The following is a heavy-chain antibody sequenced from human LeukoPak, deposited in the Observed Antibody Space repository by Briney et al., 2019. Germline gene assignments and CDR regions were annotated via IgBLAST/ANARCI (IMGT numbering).Heavy chain of an antibody. CDR2: INHSGST. D-gene: IGHD7-27*01. V-gene: IGHV4-34*01. CDR1: GGSISSSY. Sequence: SETLSLTCTVSGGSISSSYWNWVRQPPGKGLEWIGEINHSGSTNYNPSLKSRVTISVDTSKNQFSLKLSSVTAADTAVYYCARGRNWGSRTRKAVYYFDYWGQGTLVTVSS. J-gene: IGHJ4*02. CDR3: ARGRNWGSRTRKAVYYFDY.